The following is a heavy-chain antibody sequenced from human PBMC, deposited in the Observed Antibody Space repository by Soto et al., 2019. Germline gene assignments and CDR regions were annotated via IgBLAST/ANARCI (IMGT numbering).Heavy chain of an antibody. CDR3: AREADYYDSSGYYWAGLSY. Sequence: EVQLVESGGGLVQPGGSLRLSCAASGFTFSSYEMNWVRQAPGKGLAWVSYISSSGSTIYYADSLKGRFTISRDNANNSLYLQMNSLRAEDTAVYYCAREADYYDSSGYYWAGLSYWGQGTLVTVSS. CDR2: ISSSGSTI. CDR1: GFTFSSYE. D-gene: IGHD3-22*01. J-gene: IGHJ4*02. V-gene: IGHV3-48*03.